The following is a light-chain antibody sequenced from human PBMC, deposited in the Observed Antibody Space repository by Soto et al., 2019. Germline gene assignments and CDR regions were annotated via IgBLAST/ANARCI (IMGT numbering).Light chain of an antibody. V-gene: IGKV3-20*01. J-gene: IGKJ2*01. CDR3: QQYGSSGYT. CDR2: GAS. Sequence: EIVLTQSPGTLSLSPGERATLSCRASQSVSSSYLAWYQQKPGQAPRLLIYGASSRATGIPDRFSGSGSGTHFTLTISRLEPEDFAVYYCQQYGSSGYTFGQGTKPEIK. CDR1: QSVSSSY.